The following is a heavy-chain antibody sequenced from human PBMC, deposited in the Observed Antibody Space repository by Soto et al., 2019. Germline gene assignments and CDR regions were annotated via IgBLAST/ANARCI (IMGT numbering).Heavy chain of an antibody. CDR1: GFTFSSYW. Sequence: GGSLRLSCAASGFTFSSYWMSWVRQAPGKGLEWVANIKEDGNEKYYVDSVKGRFTISRDNAKNSLYLQMNSLRAEDTAVYYCARGSYYGSRFRYWGQGTLVTVSS. CDR2: IKEDGNEK. J-gene: IGHJ4*02. D-gene: IGHD3-10*01. V-gene: IGHV3-7*04. CDR3: ARGSYYGSRFRY.